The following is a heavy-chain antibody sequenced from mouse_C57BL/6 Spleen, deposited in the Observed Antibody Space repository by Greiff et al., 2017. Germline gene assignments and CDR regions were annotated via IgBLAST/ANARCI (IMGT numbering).Heavy chain of an antibody. V-gene: IGHV1-18*01. Sequence: VQLQQSGPELVKPGASVKIPCKASGYTFTDYNMDWVKQSHGKSLEWIGDINPNNGGPIYNQKFKGKATLTVDKSTSTAYMELRSLTSEDTAVYYCAREGYGNYGDYAMGYWGQGTSVTVSS. CDR3: AREGYGNYGDYAMGY. J-gene: IGHJ4*01. CDR1: GYTFTDYN. CDR2: INPNNGGP. D-gene: IGHD2-1*01.